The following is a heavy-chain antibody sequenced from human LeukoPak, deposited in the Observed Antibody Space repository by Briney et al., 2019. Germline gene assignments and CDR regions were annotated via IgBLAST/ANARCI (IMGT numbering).Heavy chain of an antibody. CDR3: SRLVEMATTCFDY. J-gene: IGHJ4*02. CDR2: IFRGDSDT. CDR1: GDSFTSYW. D-gene: IGHD5-24*01. Sequence: AESLKISCKGSGDSFTSYWTSWVRQMPGKSLEGMVFIFRGDSDTRYSPSFLNQLTTSSDNTSSTAYLQRSSLIASDTPTVYYSRLVEMATTCFDYWGQGTLVSVSS. V-gene: IGHV5-51*01.